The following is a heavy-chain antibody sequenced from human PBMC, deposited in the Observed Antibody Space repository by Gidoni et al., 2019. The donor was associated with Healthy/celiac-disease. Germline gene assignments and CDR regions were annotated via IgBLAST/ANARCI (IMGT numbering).Heavy chain of an antibody. Sequence: EVQLLESGGGLVKPGGSLRLSCAASGFTFSSYSMNWVRQAPGKGLEWDSSISSSSSYIYYADSVKGRFTISRDNAKNSLYLQMNSLRAEDTAVYYCARDSGSYLAFDIWGQGTMVTVSS. J-gene: IGHJ3*02. CDR3: ARDSGSYLAFDI. CDR2: ISSSSSYI. D-gene: IGHD1-26*01. CDR1: GFTFSSYS. V-gene: IGHV3-21*01.